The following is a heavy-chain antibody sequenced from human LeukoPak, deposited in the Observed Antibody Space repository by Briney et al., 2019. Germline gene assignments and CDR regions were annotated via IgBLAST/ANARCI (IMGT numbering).Heavy chain of an antibody. D-gene: IGHD6-6*01. Sequence: ASVKVSCKASGGTFSSYAISWVRQAPGQGLEWMGGIIPIFGTANYAQKFQGRATITTDESTSTAYMELSSLRSEDTAVYYCARTPFEYSSSSVYFDYWGQGTLVTVSS. CDR3: ARTPFEYSSSSVYFDY. CDR2: IIPIFGTA. V-gene: IGHV1-69*05. J-gene: IGHJ4*02. CDR1: GGTFSSYA.